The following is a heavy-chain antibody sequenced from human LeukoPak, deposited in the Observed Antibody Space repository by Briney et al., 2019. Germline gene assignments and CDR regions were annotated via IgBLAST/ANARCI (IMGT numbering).Heavy chain of an antibody. D-gene: IGHD3-10*01. CDR2: IKSKTDGGIT. CDR1: GFPFSNAW. CDR3: TTAPYGSGSY. Sequence: GGSLRLSCAASGFPFSNAWMSWVRQATGKGLEWVGRIKSKTDGGITDYAAPVKGRFTISRDDSKNTLYLQMNSLKTEDTAVYYCTTAPYGSGSYWGQGTLVTVSS. J-gene: IGHJ4*02. V-gene: IGHV3-15*01.